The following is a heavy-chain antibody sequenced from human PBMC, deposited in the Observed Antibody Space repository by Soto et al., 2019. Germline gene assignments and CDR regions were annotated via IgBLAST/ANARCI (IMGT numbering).Heavy chain of an antibody. D-gene: IGHD3-3*01. CDR2: IKQDGSEK. CDR3: ARSKLRFLEWLSDPYYYYGMDV. J-gene: IGHJ6*02. Sequence: GGSLRLSCAASGFTFSSYWMSWVRQAPGKGLEWVANIKQDGSEKYYVDSVKGRFTISRDNAKNSLYLQMNSLRAEDTAVYYCARSKLRFLEWLSDPYYYYGMDVWGQGTTVTVSS. V-gene: IGHV3-7*01. CDR1: GFTFSSYW.